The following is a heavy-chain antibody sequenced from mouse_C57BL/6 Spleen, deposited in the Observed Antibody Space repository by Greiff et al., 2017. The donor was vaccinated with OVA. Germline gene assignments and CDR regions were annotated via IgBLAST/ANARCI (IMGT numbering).Heavy chain of an antibody. D-gene: IGHD2-3*01. CDR3: TRVYDGYQRYFDV. CDR2: IDPETGGT. CDR1: GYTFTDYE. J-gene: IGHJ1*03. Sequence: QVQLKESGAELVRPGASVTLSCKASGYTFTDYEMHWVKQTPVHGLEWIGAIDPETGGTAYNQTFKGKAILTADKSSSTAYMGLRSLTSEDSAVYYCTRVYDGYQRYFDVWGTGNTVAVSS. V-gene: IGHV1-15*01.